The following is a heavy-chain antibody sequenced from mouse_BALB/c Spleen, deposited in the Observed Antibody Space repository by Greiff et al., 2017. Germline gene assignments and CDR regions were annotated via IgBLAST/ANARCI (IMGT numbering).Heavy chain of an antibody. CDR3: ARRYYYASYAMDY. V-gene: IGHV14-3*02. Sequence: EVKLQESGAELVKPGASVKLSCTASGFNIKDTYMHWVKQRPEQGLEWIGRIDPANGNTKYDTKFQGKATITADTSSNTAYLQRSSLTSEDTAFYYCARRYYYASYAMDYWGQGTSVTVSA. J-gene: IGHJ4*01. D-gene: IGHD1-1*01. CDR1: GFNIKDTY. CDR2: IDPANGNT.